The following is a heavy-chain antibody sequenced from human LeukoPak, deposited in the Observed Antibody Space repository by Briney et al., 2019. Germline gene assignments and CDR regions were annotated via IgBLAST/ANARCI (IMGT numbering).Heavy chain of an antibody. Sequence: GGSLRLSCAASGLTVISKYMSWVRQAPGKGLEWVSVMYNNENTHYADSVKGRFTISRDNAKNKLYLQMNSLRAEDTAMYYCARVGGDQVGYWGQGTLVTVSS. CDR3: ARVGGDQVGY. CDR1: GLTVISKY. CDR2: MYNNENT. V-gene: IGHV3-53*01. D-gene: IGHD4-17*01. J-gene: IGHJ4*02.